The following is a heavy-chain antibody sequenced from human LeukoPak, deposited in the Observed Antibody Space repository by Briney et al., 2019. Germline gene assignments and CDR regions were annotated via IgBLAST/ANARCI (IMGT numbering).Heavy chain of an antibody. D-gene: IGHD2-15*01. J-gene: IGHJ4*02. V-gene: IGHV4-38-2*02. CDR2: IFHSGTT. Sequence: SETLSLTCTVSGYSISSSYYWGWIRQPPGKGLEWIGSIFHSGTTYYTPSLKSRVTISVDTSNNQFSLKLSSVTAADTAVYYCARDGYCSGGTCYGGYFDYWGQGTLVTVSS. CDR3: ARDGYCSGGTCYGGYFDY. CDR1: GYSISSSYY.